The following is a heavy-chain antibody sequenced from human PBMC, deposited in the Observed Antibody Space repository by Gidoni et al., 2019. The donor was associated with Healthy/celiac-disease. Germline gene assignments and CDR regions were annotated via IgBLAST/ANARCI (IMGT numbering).Heavy chain of an antibody. Sequence: QVQLQASGPGLVKPSATLSLTCTVSGVSISSDYWSWIRPPPGKGLEWIGYIYYSGSTNDNPSLKSRVTISVDTSKNQFSLKLSSVTAADTAVYYCARVLRGWFDPWGQGTLVTVSS. J-gene: IGHJ5*02. CDR1: GVSISSDY. CDR3: ARVLRGWFDP. V-gene: IGHV4-59*01. CDR2: IYYSGST.